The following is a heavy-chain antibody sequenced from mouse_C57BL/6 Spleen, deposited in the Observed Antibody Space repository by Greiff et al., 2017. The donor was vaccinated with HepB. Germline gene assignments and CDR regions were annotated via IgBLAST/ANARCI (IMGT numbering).Heavy chain of an antibody. D-gene: IGHD4-1*01. V-gene: IGHV5-16*01. Sequence: EVKVVESEGGLVQPGSSMKLSCTASGFTFSDYYMAWVRQVPEKGLEWVANINYDGSSTYYLDSLKSRFIISRDNAKNILYLQMSSLKSEDTATYYCARAGRLGHAMDYWGQGTSVTVSS. CDR1: GFTFSDYY. CDR3: ARAGRLGHAMDY. J-gene: IGHJ4*01. CDR2: INYDGSST.